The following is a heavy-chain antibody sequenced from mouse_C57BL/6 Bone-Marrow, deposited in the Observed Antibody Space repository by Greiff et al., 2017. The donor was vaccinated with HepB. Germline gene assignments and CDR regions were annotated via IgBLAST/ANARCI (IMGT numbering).Heavy chain of an antibody. J-gene: IGHJ4*01. V-gene: IGHV1-82*01. D-gene: IGHD2-5*01. Sequence: VKVVESGPELVKPGASVKISCKASGYAFSSSWMNWVKQRPGKGLEWIGRIYPGDGDTNYNGKFKGKATLTADESSSTAYMQLSSLTSEDSAVYFCAFYYSNHYYAMDYWGQGTSVTVSS. CDR2: IYPGDGDT. CDR3: AFYYSNHYYAMDY. CDR1: GYAFSSSW.